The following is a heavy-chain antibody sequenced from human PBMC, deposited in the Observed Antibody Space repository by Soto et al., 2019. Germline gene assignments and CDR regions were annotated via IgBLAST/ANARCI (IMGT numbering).Heavy chain of an antibody. CDR2: VYYGGAIFYSGNI. CDR1: GDSISSSNSH. CDR3: VRYDRINMKPYSPEGFHI. D-gene: IGHD3-3*02. V-gene: IGHV4-39*01. Sequence: SETLSLTCTVSGDSISSSNSHWGWTRQPPGKGLEYIGSVYYGGAIFYSGNIYYNPSLKSRVTISVDTSKNQFSLRLSSVTAADTDVYYCVRYDRINMKPYSPEGFHIWGQGTMVTVS. J-gene: IGHJ3*02.